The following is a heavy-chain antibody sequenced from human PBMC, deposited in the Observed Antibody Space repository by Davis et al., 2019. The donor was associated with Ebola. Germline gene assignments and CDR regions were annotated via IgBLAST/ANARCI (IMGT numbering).Heavy chain of an antibody. CDR3: ARGGLRYFDWPPNGYFQH. CDR1: GGSFSGYY. D-gene: IGHD3-9*01. V-gene: IGHV4-34*01. CDR2: INHSGST. Sequence: PSETLSLTCAVYGGSFSGYYWSWIRQPPGKGLEWIGEINHSGSTNYNPSLKSRVTISVDTSKNQFSLKLSSVTAADTAVYYCARGGLRYFDWPPNGYFQHWGQGTLVTVSS. J-gene: IGHJ1*01.